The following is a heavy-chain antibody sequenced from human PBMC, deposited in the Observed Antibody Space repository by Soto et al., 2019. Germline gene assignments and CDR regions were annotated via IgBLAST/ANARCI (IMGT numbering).Heavy chain of an antibody. J-gene: IGHJ6*03. D-gene: IGHD2-2*01. Sequence: QVQLVESGGGLVKPGGSLRLSCAASGFTFSDYYMSWIRQAPGKGLEWVSYISSSGSTIYYADSVKGRFTISRDNAKNSLYLQMNSLRAEDTAVYYCARGNWSDIVVVPAATSGGMDVWGKGTTVTVSS. CDR2: ISSSGSTI. CDR3: ARGNWSDIVVVPAATSGGMDV. CDR1: GFTFSDYY. V-gene: IGHV3-11*01.